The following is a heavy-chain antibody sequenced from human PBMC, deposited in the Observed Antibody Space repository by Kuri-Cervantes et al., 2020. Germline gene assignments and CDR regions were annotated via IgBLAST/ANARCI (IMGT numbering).Heavy chain of an antibody. CDR1: GYTFTSYG. D-gene: IGHD3-22*01. V-gene: IGHV1-18*01. Sequence: ASVKVSCKASGYTFTSYGISWVRQAPGQGLEWMGWISAYNGNTNYAQKLQGRVTMTTDTSTSTAYMELRSLRSDDTAVYYCARDTRPYYYESNAFDIWGQGTMVTVSS. CDR3: ARDTRPYYYESNAFDI. CDR2: ISAYNGNT. J-gene: IGHJ3*02.